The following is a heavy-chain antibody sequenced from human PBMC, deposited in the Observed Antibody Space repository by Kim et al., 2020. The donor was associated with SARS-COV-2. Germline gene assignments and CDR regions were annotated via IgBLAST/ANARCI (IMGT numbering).Heavy chain of an antibody. V-gene: IGHV2-5*02. CDR2: IYWDDDK. CDR1: GFSLTTIGMG. Sequence: SGPTLVNPTQTLTLTCTFSGFSLTTIGMGVGWIRQPPGKALEWLTLIYWDDDKRYSPSLRSRLTISKDTSKNQVVLTLTNMDPADTGTYYCARSVAHCGGDCLGYWYFGLWGRGTLVTVSS. J-gene: IGHJ2*01. D-gene: IGHD2-21*02. CDR3: ARSVAHCGGDCLGYWYFGL.